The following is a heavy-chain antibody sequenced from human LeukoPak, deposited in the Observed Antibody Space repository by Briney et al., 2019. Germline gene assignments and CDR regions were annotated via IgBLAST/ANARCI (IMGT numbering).Heavy chain of an antibody. CDR2: FDPEDGET. CDR1: GYTLTELS. V-gene: IGHV1-24*01. D-gene: IGHD3-10*01. CDR3: ARDGSWGYGSGSLHYYYYGMEV. J-gene: IGHJ6*02. Sequence: ASVKVSCKVSGYTLTELSMHWVRQAPGKGLEWMGGFDPEDGETIYAQKFQGRVTMTEDPSTDTAYMELSSLRSDDTAVYYCARDGSWGYGSGSLHYYYYGMEVWGQGTTVTVSS.